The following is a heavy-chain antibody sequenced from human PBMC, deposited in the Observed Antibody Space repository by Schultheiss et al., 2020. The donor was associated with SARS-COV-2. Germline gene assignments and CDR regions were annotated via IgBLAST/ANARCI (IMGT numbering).Heavy chain of an antibody. V-gene: IGHV3-23*01. CDR3: ARANPLDPTPRTFDWLLGPRGYFDY. Sequence: GGSLRLSCAGSGFTFDDYAMNWVRQAPGKGLEWVSAISGSGGSTYYADSVKGRFTISRDNAKNSLYLQMNSLRAEDTAVYYCARANPLDPTPRTFDWLLGPRGYFDYWGQGTLVTVSS. CDR2: ISGSGGST. D-gene: IGHD3-9*01. J-gene: IGHJ4*02. CDR1: GFTFDDYA.